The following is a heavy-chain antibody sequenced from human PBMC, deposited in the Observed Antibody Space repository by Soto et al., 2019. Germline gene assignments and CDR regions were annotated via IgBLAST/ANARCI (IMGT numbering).Heavy chain of an antibody. Sequence: GASVKVSCKASGGTFSSYTISWVRQAPGQGLEWMGRIIPILGIANYAQKFQGRVTITADKSTSTAYMELSSLRSEDTAVYYCARDWCSSTSCYAPYYYYMDVWGKGTTVTVSS. J-gene: IGHJ6*03. D-gene: IGHD2-2*01. CDR2: IIPILGIA. CDR1: GGTFSSYT. V-gene: IGHV1-69*04. CDR3: ARDWCSSTSCYAPYYYYMDV.